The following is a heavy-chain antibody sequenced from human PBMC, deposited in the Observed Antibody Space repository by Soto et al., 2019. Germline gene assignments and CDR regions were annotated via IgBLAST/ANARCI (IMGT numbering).Heavy chain of an antibody. D-gene: IGHD6-19*01. CDR1: GGSISDYQ. J-gene: IGHJ4*02. CDR2: IYYSGRT. V-gene: IGHV4-59*01. CDR3: ARHAVANDY. Sequence: PSETLSLTCSISGGSISDYQWSWIRQPPGKGLEWIGYIYYSGRTNYNPSLKSRVTISLDTSTKQFSLRLSSVTAADTAVYYCARHAVANDYWGQGALVTVSS.